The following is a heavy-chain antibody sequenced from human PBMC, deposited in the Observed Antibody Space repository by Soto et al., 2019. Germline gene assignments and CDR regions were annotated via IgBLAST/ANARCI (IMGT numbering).Heavy chain of an antibody. CDR2: ISSSGSTI. J-gene: IGHJ4*02. CDR3: ARARDGDYVLDY. D-gene: IGHD4-17*01. Sequence: GGSLRVFCAASGFTFSNYEMNWVRQAPGKGLEWVSYISSSGSTIYYADSVKGPFTISRDNAKNSLYLQMNSLRAEDTAVYYCARARDGDYVLDYWGQGTLVTVSS. CDR1: GFTFSNYE. V-gene: IGHV3-48*03.